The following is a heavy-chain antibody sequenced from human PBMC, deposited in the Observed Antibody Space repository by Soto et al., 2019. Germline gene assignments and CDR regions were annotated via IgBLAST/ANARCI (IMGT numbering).Heavy chain of an antibody. CDR3: AREVGPAAMSYYYYGMDC. CDR2: INPNSGGT. CDR1: GYTFTGYY. J-gene: IGHJ6*02. D-gene: IGHD2-2*01. V-gene: IGHV1-2*04. Sequence: ASVKVSCKASGYTFTGYYMHWVRQAPGQGLEWMGWINPNSGGTNYAQKFQGWVTMTRDTSISTAYMELSRLRSDDTAVYYCAREVGPAAMSYYYYGMDCWGQGTTVTVSS.